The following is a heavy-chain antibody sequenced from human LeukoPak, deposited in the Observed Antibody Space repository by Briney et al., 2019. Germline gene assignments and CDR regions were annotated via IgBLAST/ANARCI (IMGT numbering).Heavy chain of an antibody. Sequence: SETLSLTCTVSGGSIRSYYWSWIPQPAGKGLEWIGLIYTSGSTNYNPSLKSRVTMSVDTSKNQFSLKLSSVTAADTAVYYCARDHQGRYCSSTSCKYFDYWGQGTLVTVSS. V-gene: IGHV4-4*07. J-gene: IGHJ4*02. CDR3: ARDHQGRYCSSTSCKYFDY. D-gene: IGHD2-2*01. CDR1: GGSIRSYY. CDR2: IYTSGST.